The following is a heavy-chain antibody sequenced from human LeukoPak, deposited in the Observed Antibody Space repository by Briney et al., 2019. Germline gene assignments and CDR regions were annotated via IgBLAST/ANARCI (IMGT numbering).Heavy chain of an antibody. Sequence: ASVKVSCKASGYTFTGYYIHWVRQAPGQGLEWMGWINPNSGGTNYAQKFQGRVTMTRDTSISTACMELSRLRSDDTAVYYCARAVAGTPDYWGQGTLVTVSS. D-gene: IGHD6-19*01. J-gene: IGHJ4*02. CDR1: GYTFTGYY. CDR2: INPNSGGT. CDR3: ARAVAGTPDY. V-gene: IGHV1-2*02.